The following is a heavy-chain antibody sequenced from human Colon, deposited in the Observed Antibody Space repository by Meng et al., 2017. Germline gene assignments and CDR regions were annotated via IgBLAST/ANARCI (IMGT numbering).Heavy chain of an antibody. CDR3: ARGYRGSTYFAY. D-gene: IGHD3-16*01. CDR2: IYDNGYT. J-gene: IGHJ4*02. CDR1: GDSVTTTLSS. V-gene: IGHV4-30-2*06. Sequence: QLQLQESGSSLVKPSQTLSLTCAVPGDSVTTTLSSWSWIRQSPGKGLEWIGNIYDNGYTYYSPSLRSRVTISVDRSNNQFSLNLNSVTAADTAVYFCARGYRGSTYFAYWGQGILVTVSS.